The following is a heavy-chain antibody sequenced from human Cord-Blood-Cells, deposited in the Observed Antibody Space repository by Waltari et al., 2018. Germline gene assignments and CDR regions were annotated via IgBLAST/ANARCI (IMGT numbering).Heavy chain of an antibody. CDR2: IYCGGST. D-gene: IGHD3-16*01. CDR1: GFTVSSNY. J-gene: IGHJ4*02. Sequence: EVQLVESGGGLIQPGGSLRLSYAASGFTVSSNYMSWVRQAPGKGREWVSVIYCGGSTYYADSVKGRFTISRDNSKNTLYLQMNSLRAEDTAVYYCARGPFFRVGALDYWGQGTLVTVSS. CDR3: ARGPFFRVGALDY. V-gene: IGHV3-53*01.